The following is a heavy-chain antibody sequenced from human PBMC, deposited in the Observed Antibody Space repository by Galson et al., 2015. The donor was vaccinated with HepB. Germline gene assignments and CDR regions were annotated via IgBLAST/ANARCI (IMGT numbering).Heavy chain of an antibody. V-gene: IGHV1-18*04. CDR2: INPYNGGI. D-gene: IGHD3-10*01. J-gene: IGHJ1*01. CDR1: GYTFTSYG. Sequence: SVKVSCKASGYTFTSYGITWVRQAPGQGLEWVGWINPYNGGINYAQKFQGRVTMTTDTSTAYMELRSLRSDDTAVYYCARGPWFGELTGILVLQHRGQGTLVTVS. CDR3: ARGPWFGELTGILVLQH.